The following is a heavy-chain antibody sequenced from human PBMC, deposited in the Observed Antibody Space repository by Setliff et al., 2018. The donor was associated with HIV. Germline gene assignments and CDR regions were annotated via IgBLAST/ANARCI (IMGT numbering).Heavy chain of an antibody. CDR1: GGSINYYY. CDR2: IHPSGET. Sequence: SETLSLTCAVSGGSINYYYWSWIRQPPGKNPEYIGYIHPSGETYYSPSLMSRLTISLDTANNRFSLRLTSATAADTAIYYCARKAADVSGGGMDVWGQGTTVTVSS. J-gene: IGHJ6*02. D-gene: IGHD2-15*01. V-gene: IGHV4-4*08. CDR3: ARKAADVSGGGMDV.